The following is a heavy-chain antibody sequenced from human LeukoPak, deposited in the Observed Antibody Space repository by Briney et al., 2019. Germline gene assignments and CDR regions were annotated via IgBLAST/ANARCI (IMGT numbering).Heavy chain of an antibody. CDR1: GFTFSSYA. V-gene: IGHV3-23*01. CDR2: ISGSGGST. Sequence: GGSLRLYCAASGFTFSSYAMRWVRQAPGKGLEWVSAISGSGGSTYYADSVKGRFTISRDNSKNTLYLQMNSLRAEDTAVYYCAKSRRDIAAADRWGQGTLVTVSS. D-gene: IGHD6-13*01. J-gene: IGHJ5*02. CDR3: AKSRRDIAAADR.